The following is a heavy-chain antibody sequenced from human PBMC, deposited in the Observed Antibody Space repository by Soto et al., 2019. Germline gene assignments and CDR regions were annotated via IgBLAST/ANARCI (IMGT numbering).Heavy chain of an antibody. J-gene: IGHJ4*02. CDR2: IYYSGST. D-gene: IGHD5-18*01. V-gene: IGHV4-39*01. CDR3: ARPYKTVDRAMRTWEDY. Sequence: SETLALTCTVTGSSISGSSYYWGWIRQPPGKGLEWIGSIYYSGSTYYNPSLKSRVTISVDTSKNQFSLKMSSVTAADTAVYYCARPYKTVDRAMRTWEDYWGQGNLVTVSS. CDR1: GSSISGSSYY.